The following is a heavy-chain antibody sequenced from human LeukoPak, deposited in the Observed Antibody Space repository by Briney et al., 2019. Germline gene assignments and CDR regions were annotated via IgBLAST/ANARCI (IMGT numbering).Heavy chain of an antibody. CDR1: GGSFSGYY. J-gene: IGHJ4*02. V-gene: IGHV4-34*01. CDR2: INHSGST. CDR3: ARLQGQWLVRGSDY. Sequence: PSETLSLTCAVYGGSFSGYYWSWIRQPPGKGLEWIGEINHSGSTNYNPSLKSRVTISVDTSKNQFSLKLSPVTAADTAVYYCARLQGQWLVRGSDYWGQGTLVTVSS. D-gene: IGHD6-19*01.